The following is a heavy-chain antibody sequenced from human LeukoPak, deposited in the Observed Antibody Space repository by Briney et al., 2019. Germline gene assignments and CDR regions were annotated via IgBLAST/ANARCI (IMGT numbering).Heavy chain of an antibody. CDR3: ATERNRYFDY. Sequence: GSLRLSCAASGFTFITYAMIWVRQAPGKGLEWVSAISGSGGDTYYADSVRGRFTISRDTSRSSLSLQMDSLRTEDTAFYYCATERNRYFDYWGQGTLVTVSS. V-gene: IGHV3-23*01. J-gene: IGHJ4*02. D-gene: IGHD1-14*01. CDR1: GFTFITYA. CDR2: ISGSGGDT.